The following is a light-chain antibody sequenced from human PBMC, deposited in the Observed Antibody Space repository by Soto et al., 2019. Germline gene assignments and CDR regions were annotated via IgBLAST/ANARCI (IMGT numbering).Light chain of an antibody. V-gene: IGLV1-44*01. J-gene: IGLJ3*02. Sequence: QSVLTQPPSASGTPGQRVTISCSGSSSNIGSNTVNWYQQLPGSAPKLLIYSTNQRPSGVPDRFSGSKSGNTASLTISGLQAEDEADYYCCSYAGSRGVFGGGTKLTVL. CDR3: CSYAGSRGV. CDR2: STN. CDR1: SSNIGSNT.